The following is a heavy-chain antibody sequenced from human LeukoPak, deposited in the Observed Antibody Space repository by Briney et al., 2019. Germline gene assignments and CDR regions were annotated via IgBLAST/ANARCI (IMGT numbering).Heavy chain of an antibody. Sequence: GGSLRLFCAASGFTFSSYWMSWVRQAPGKGLEWVANIKQDGSEKYYVDSVKGRFTISRDNAKNSLYLQMNSLRAEDTAVYYCASDGYFEPYDYWGQGTLVTVSS. D-gene: IGHD2/OR15-2a*01. CDR1: GFTFSSYW. J-gene: IGHJ4*02. CDR2: IKQDGSEK. V-gene: IGHV3-7*01. CDR3: ASDGYFEPYDY.